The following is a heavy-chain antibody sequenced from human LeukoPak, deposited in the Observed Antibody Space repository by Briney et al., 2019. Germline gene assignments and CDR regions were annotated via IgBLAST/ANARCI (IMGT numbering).Heavy chain of an antibody. J-gene: IGHJ4*02. CDR3: ARIVRGVLYY. V-gene: IGHV4-34*01. Sequence: PSETLSLTCAIYGGSFSGYYWSWIRQPPGKGLEWIGEINHSGSTNYNPSLKSRVTISVDTSKNQFSLKLSSVTAADTAVYYCARIVRGVLYYWGQGTLVTVSS. CDR1: GGSFSGYY. D-gene: IGHD3-10*02. CDR2: INHSGST.